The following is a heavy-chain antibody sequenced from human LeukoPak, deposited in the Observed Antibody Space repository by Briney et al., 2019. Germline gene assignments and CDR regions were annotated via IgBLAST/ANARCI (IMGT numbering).Heavy chain of an antibody. CDR3: ARDLRQMSDYFDY. V-gene: IGHV1-2*02. D-gene: IGHD3-16*01. CDR1: GYTFTGYY. CDR2: INPDSGAT. J-gene: IGHJ4*02. Sequence: ASVKVSFKASGYTFTGYYIHWVRQVPGQGLEWMGWINPDSGATNYAQNFQGRVTMTRDTSISTAYLELSSLRSDDTAVFYCARDLRQMSDYFDYWGQGTLVTVSS.